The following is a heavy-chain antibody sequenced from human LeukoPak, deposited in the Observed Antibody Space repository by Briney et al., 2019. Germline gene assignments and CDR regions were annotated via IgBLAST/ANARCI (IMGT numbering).Heavy chain of an antibody. CDR3: ARSKHPSPLLY. Sequence: KPSETLSLTCAVYGGSFSGYYWSWIRQPPGKGLEWIGEINHSGSTNYNPSLKSRVTISVDTSKNQFSLKLSSVAAADTAVYYCARSKHPSPLLYWGQGTLVTVSS. D-gene: IGHD2/OR15-2a*01. CDR2: INHSGST. V-gene: IGHV4-34*01. J-gene: IGHJ4*02. CDR1: GGSFSGYY.